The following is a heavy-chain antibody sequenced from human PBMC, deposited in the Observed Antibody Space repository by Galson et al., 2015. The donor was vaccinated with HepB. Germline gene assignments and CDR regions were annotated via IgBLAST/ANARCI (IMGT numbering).Heavy chain of an antibody. CDR1: GYTFTSYA. D-gene: IGHD2/OR15-2a*01. J-gene: IGHJ6*03. CDR2: INTNTGNP. CDR3: ASFPSVPGYYYYYMDV. V-gene: IGHV7-4-1*02. Sequence: SVKVSCKASGYTFTSYAMNWVRQAPGQGLEWMGWINTNTGNPTYAQGFTGRFVFSLDTSVSTAYLQISSLKAEDTAVYYCASFPSVPGYYYYYMDVWGKGTTVTVSS.